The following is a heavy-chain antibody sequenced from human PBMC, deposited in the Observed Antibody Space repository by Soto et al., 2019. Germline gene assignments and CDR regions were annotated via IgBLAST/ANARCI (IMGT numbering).Heavy chain of an antibody. Sequence: GGSLRLSCAASGFTFSNAWMSWVRQAPGKGLEWVGRIKSKTDGGTTDYAATVKGRFTISRDDSKNTLYLQMNSLKTEDTAVYYCTTDQYDYIWGSYRTYWGQGTLVTVSS. V-gene: IGHV3-15*01. D-gene: IGHD3-16*02. CDR2: IKSKTDGGTT. CDR1: GFTFSNAW. J-gene: IGHJ4*02. CDR3: TTDQYDYIWGSYRTY.